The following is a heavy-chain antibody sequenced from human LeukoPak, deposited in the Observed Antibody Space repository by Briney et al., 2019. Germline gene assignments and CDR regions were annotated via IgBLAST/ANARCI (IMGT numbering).Heavy chain of an antibody. CDR3: ASGEVAVVYRGGGRYSYYYHAMDV. Sequence: EASVTVSCTASGYTFSSYAISWVRQAPGQGLEWMGWISADNGNTNHAQKFQGRVSLTTDTSTSTAYMELTSLRSDDTAVYYCASGEVAVVYRGGGRYSYYYHAMDVWGQGTTVTVSS. V-gene: IGHV1-18*04. CDR2: ISADNGNT. J-gene: IGHJ6*02. D-gene: IGHD2-15*01. CDR1: GYTFSSYA.